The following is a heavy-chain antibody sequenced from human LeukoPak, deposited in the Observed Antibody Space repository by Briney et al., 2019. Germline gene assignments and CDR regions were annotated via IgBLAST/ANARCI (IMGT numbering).Heavy chain of an antibody. CDR1: GYTFTGYY. D-gene: IGHD4-17*01. Sequence: ASVKVSCKASGYTFTGYYMHWVRQAPGQGLEWMGWINPNNGGTNYAQKFQGRVTMTRDTSISTAYMELSRLRSDDTAVYYCARVYGDLYYFDYWGQGTLVTVSS. CDR2: INPNNGGT. J-gene: IGHJ4*02. V-gene: IGHV1-2*02. CDR3: ARVYGDLYYFDY.